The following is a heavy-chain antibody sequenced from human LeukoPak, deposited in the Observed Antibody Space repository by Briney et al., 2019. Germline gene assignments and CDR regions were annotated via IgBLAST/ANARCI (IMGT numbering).Heavy chain of an antibody. CDR1: GASINSYY. D-gene: IGHD1-26*01. J-gene: IGHJ3*01. V-gene: IGHV4-59*08. CDR3: ARSGSRPSGGAFDL. Sequence: SETLSLTCTVSGASINSYYWSWIRQPPGKGLQWIAYLYYSGSNNFNPSLKSRLTISVDTSKNQFSLKLNSVTAADMAVYYCARSGSRPSGGAFDLWGQGTMVTVSS. CDR2: LYYSGSN.